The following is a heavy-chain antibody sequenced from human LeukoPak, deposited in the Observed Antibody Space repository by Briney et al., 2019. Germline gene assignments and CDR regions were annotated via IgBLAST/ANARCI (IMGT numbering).Heavy chain of an antibody. J-gene: IGHJ6*03. D-gene: IGHD3-10*01. CDR3: ARLAFGELSRYYYYYMDV. Sequence: SETLSLTCAVYGGSFSGYYWSWIRQPPGKGLEWIGEINHSGSTNYNPSLKSRVTISLDTSKNQFSLKLSSVTAADTAVYYCARLAFGELSRYYYYYMDVWGKGTTVTISS. V-gene: IGHV4-34*01. CDR1: GGSFSGYY. CDR2: INHSGST.